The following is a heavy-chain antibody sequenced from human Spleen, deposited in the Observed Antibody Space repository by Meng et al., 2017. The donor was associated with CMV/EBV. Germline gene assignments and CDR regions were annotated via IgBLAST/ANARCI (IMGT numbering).Heavy chain of an antibody. CDR2: ISGPGGRT. CDR3: ASSAILDY. V-gene: IGHV3-23*01. CDR1: GFTVSDNY. Sequence: GESLKISCAASGFTVSDNYMSWVRQAPGKGLEWVSTISGPGGRTYYADSVKGRFTISRDNSKNTLYLQMNSLRAEDTAVYYCASSAILDYWGHGTLVTVSS. J-gene: IGHJ4*01. D-gene: IGHD2-15*01.